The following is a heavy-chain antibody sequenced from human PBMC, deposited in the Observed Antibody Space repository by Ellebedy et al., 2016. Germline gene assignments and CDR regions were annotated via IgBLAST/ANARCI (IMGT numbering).Heavy chain of an antibody. CDR3: TRRDGWELQYYFDY. Sequence: GGSLRLSCEASGFTFSNYGMHWVRQAPGKGLEWVGRIKSKIDGGTTEYAASVKGRFTISRDDSKSIAYLQMNSLKTEDTAVYYCTRRDGWELQYYFDYWGQGTLVTVSS. D-gene: IGHD1-26*01. CDR2: IKSKIDGGTT. J-gene: IGHJ4*02. V-gene: IGHV3-49*04. CDR1: GFTFSNYG.